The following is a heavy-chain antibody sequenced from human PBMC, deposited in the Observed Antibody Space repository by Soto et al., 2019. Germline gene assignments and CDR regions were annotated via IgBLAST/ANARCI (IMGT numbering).Heavy chain of an antibody. V-gene: IGHV3-7*05. CDR1: GCTFSSYW. J-gene: IGHJ4*02. CDR3: ARDPALRRDGYNF. D-gene: IGHD5-12*01. CDR2: IKQDGSEK. Sequence: PGGSLRLSCAASGCTFSSYWMSWVRQAPGKGLEWVANIKQDGSEKYYVDSVKGRFTISRDNAKNSLYLQMNSLRAEDTAVYYCARDPALRRDGYNFWGQGTLVTVSS.